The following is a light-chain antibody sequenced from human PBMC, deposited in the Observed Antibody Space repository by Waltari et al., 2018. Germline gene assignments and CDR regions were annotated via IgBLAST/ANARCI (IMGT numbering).Light chain of an antibody. V-gene: IGKV3-20*01. J-gene: IGKJ2*01. CDR2: GAS. CDR3: QQYGSSISYT. Sequence: EIVLTQSPGTLSLSPGERATLSCRVSQSLRNSYLAWYQQKPGQDPRLLIYGASSRATCIPDRFSGSGSGTDFTLTISRLEAEDFAVYYCQQYGSSISYTFGQGTKLEIK. CDR1: QSLRNSY.